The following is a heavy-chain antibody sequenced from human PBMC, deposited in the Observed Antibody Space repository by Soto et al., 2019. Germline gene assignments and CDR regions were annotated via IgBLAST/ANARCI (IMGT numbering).Heavy chain of an antibody. D-gene: IGHD5-12*01. CDR2: LSSDGVNK. J-gene: IGHJ4*02. CDR3: AKRGYSGYDLDY. V-gene: IGHV3-30*18. Sequence: QMQLVESGGGVVQPGRSLRLSCVASGFTFSHYGMHWVRQSPGKGLEWVATLSSDGVNKYHADSVKGRFTISRDNSKNTLYLQVNSLRVEDTAMYYCAKRGYSGYDLDYWGQGTLVTVSS. CDR1: GFTFSHYG.